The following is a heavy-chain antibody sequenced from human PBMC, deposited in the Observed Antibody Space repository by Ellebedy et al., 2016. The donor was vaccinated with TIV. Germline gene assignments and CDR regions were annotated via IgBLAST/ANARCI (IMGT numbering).Heavy chain of an antibody. Sequence: SQTLSLTCSISGDSVSSNSPTWNWIRQSPSRGLEWLRRTYYRSKWYYEYAVSVYSRITINPDTSKNQFSLQLNSVIPEDTAVYYCARYNSGWKIFDYWGQGTLVTVSS. D-gene: IGHD6-19*01. CDR3: ARYNSGWKIFDY. V-gene: IGHV6-1*01. CDR2: TYYRSKWYY. J-gene: IGHJ4*02. CDR1: GDSVSSNSPT.